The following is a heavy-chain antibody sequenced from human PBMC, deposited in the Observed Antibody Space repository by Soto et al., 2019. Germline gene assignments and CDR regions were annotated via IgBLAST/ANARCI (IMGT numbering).Heavy chain of an antibody. V-gene: IGHV5-10-1*01. CDR3: ASSYSSSSSGGYGMDV. CDR1: GYSFTSYW. Sequence: GESLKISCKGSGYSFTSYWISWVRQMPGKGLEWMGRIDPSDSYTNYSPSFQGHVTISADKSISTAYLQWSSLKASDTAMYYCASSYSSSSSGGYGMDVWGQGTTVT. D-gene: IGHD6-6*01. J-gene: IGHJ6*02. CDR2: IDPSDSYT.